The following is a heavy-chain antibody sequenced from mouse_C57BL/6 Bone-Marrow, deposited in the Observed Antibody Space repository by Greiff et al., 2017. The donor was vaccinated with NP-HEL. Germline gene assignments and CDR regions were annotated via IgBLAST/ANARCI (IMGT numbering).Heavy chain of an antibody. D-gene: IGHD1-1*01. CDR1: GFTFSDYG. CDR2: ISSGSSTI. J-gene: IGHJ3*01. CDR3: AREGITTPWFAY. V-gene: IGHV5-17*01. Sequence: VQLKESGGGLVKPGGSLKLSCAASGFTFSDYGMHWVRQAPEKGLEWVAYISSGSSTIYYADTVKGRFTISRDNAKKTLFLQMTSLRSEDTAMYYCAREGITTPWFAYWGQGTLVTVSA.